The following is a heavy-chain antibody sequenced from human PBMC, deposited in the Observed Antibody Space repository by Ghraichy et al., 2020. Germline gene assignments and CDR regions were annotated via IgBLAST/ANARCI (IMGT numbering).Heavy chain of an antibody. V-gene: IGHV4-34*01. J-gene: IGHJ5*02. Sequence: SETLSLTCAVYGGSFSGYYWSWIRQPPGKGLEWIGEINHSGSTNYNPSLKSRVTISVDTSKNQFSLKLSSVTAADTAVYYCARTPIYSKSCSPWGQGTLVTVSS. CDR1: GGSFSGYY. CDR2: INHSGST. CDR3: ARTPIYSKSCSP. D-gene: IGHD4-11*01.